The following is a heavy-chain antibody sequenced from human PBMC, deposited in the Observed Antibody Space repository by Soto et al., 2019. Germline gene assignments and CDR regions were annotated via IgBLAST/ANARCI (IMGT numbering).Heavy chain of an antibody. D-gene: IGHD6-13*01. Sequence: PGDPLKISGQASGFTFTNSWDCWVRQMRGRGLEWMGIIHPGDSDTRYSPFFQGQVTISADKAISAAYLQWSSLKASDTAMYYCARHNRYSSTWFEGWFDPWGQGILVTVS. CDR3: ARHNRYSSTWFEGWFDP. V-gene: IGHV5-51*01. CDR1: GFTFTNSW. CDR2: IHPGDSDT. J-gene: IGHJ5*02.